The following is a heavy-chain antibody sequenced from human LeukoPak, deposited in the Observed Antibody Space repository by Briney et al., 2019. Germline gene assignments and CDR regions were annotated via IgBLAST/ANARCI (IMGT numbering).Heavy chain of an antibody. CDR1: GFTFSDYY. CDR3: ARDGGEELTTVFHNWYFDL. CDR2: ISSSGSTI. Sequence: PGGSLRLSCAASGFTFSDYYMSWIRQAPGKGLEWVSYISSSGSTIYYADSVKGRFTISRDNAKNSLYLQMNSLRAEDTAVYYCARDGGEELTTVFHNWYFDLWGRGTLATVSS. J-gene: IGHJ2*01. D-gene: IGHD4-17*01. V-gene: IGHV3-11*01.